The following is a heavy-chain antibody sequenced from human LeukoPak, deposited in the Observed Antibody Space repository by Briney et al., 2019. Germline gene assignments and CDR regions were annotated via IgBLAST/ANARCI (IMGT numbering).Heavy chain of an antibody. CDR2: IWDDGSDK. D-gene: IGHD2-15*01. J-gene: IGHJ4*02. V-gene: IGHV3-30*18. Sequence: PGRSLRLSCVASGFTFTNHGMHWVRQAPGKGLEWVASIWDDGSDKYSADSVRGRYTISRDNSKKTLYLQRNSLRAEDTAVYYCAKDAAKLLYYFDYWGQGALVTVSS. CDR1: GFTFTNHG. CDR3: AKDAAKLLYYFDY.